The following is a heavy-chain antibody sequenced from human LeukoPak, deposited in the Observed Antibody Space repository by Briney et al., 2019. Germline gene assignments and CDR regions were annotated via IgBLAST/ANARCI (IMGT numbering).Heavy chain of an antibody. Sequence: GGSLRLSCAASGFTFSSTSMSWVRQAPGKGLEWVAVTVGGGDGTYYADSVKGRFTISRDNSNNTLYLQMNSLRAEDTAVYYCANSAVAGDDAFDIWGQGTMVTVSS. CDR3: ANSAVAGDDAFDI. CDR1: GFTFSSTS. V-gene: IGHV3-23*01. CDR2: TVGGGDGT. J-gene: IGHJ3*02. D-gene: IGHD6-19*01.